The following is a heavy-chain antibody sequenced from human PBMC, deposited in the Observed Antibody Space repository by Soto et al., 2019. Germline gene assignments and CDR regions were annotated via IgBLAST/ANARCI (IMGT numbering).Heavy chain of an antibody. CDR3: QRGGLLRFLECLSLSYYFKY. CDR1: GGSFSGYY. J-gene: IGHJ4*01. V-gene: IGHV4-34*01. CDR2: INHSGST. Sequence: SETLSLTCAVYGGSFSGYYWSWIRQPPGKGLEWIGEINHSGSTNYNPSLKSRVTISVDTSKKQFSLKLSSVTAADTAVYYCQRGGLLRFLECLSLSYYFKYWGDATLDTVSS. D-gene: IGHD3-3*01.